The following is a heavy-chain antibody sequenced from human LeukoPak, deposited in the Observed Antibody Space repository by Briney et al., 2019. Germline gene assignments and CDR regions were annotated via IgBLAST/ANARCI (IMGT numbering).Heavy chain of an antibody. CDR2: IIPIFGTA. J-gene: IGHJ6*04. D-gene: IGHD1-14*01. V-gene: IGHV1-69*06. CDR3: ARDTTTRTYYGMDV. Sequence: SVKVSCKASGGTFSSYAISWVRQAPGQGLESMGGIIPIFGTANYAQKFQGRVTITADRSTSTAYMELSSLRSGDTAIYYCARDTTTRTYYGMDVWGKGTTVTVSS. CDR1: GGTFSSYA.